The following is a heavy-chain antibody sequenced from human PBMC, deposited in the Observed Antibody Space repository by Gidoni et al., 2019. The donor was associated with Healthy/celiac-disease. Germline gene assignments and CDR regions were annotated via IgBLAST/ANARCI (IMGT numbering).Heavy chain of an antibody. CDR2: ISGSGGST. V-gene: IGHV3-23*01. CDR1: GSTLSRHA. Sequence: EVQLLESGGGLVQPGGSLMLSWSASGSTLSRHAMTWVRQAPGKGLEWVSAISGSGGSTYYADSVKGRFTISRDNSKNTLYLQMNSLRAEDTAVYYCAKGPGGRLIMITFGGVIDPDYWGQGTLVTVSS. D-gene: IGHD3-16*02. CDR3: AKGPGGRLIMITFGGVIDPDY. J-gene: IGHJ4*02.